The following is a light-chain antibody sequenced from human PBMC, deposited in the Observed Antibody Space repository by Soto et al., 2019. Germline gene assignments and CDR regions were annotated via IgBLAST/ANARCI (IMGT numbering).Light chain of an antibody. J-gene: IGLJ1*01. CDR1: TSEVGSYNL. Sequence: QSVLTQPASVSGSPGQSITISCTGTTSEVGSYNLVSWYQQHPGKAPKLMIYEVSKRPSGVSNRFSGSKSGNTASLTISGLQAEDEADYYCCSYAGSRYVFGTGTKVTVL. V-gene: IGLV2-23*02. CDR2: EVS. CDR3: CSYAGSRYV.